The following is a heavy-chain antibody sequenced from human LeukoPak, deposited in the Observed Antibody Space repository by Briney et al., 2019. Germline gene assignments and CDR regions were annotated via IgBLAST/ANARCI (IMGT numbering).Heavy chain of an antibody. CDR2: ISAYNGNT. CDR1: GYTFTSYG. CDR3: AREGTHHVYYGMDV. J-gene: IGHJ6*02. V-gene: IGHV1-18*01. D-gene: IGHD1-14*01. Sequence: GASVKVSCKASGYTFTSYGISWVRQAPGQGLEWMGWISAYNGNTNYAQKVQGRVTMTTDTSTSTAYMELRSLRSDDTAVYYCAREGTHHVYYGMDVWGQGTMVTVSS.